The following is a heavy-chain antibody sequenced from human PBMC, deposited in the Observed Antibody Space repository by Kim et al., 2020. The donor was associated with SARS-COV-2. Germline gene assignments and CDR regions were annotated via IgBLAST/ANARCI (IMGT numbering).Heavy chain of an antibody. CDR1: GFTFNTFW. Sequence: GGSLRLSCAASGFTFNTFWMGWVRQAPEKGLEWVANIRGDGSDSHYVGSVRGRFTISRDNANNSVYLQMNSLRVEDTAVYYCVRDLNNKQGFDPWGQGTLGTVSS. CDR3: VRDLNNKQGFDP. V-gene: IGHV3-7*01. J-gene: IGHJ5*02. CDR2: IRGDGSDS.